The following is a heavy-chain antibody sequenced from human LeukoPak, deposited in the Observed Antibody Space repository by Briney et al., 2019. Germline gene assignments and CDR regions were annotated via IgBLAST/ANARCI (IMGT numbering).Heavy chain of an antibody. CDR1: GFAFSSYS. V-gene: IGHV3-48*02. Sequence: GGSLRLSRAASGFAFSSYSMNWVRLAPGKGLEWVSYISRSSSILYYADSVKGRFTISRDNAKNSLYLQMNSLRDEDTAVYYCARDHSSSWTFGYWGQGTLVTVSS. CDR3: ARDHSSSWTFGY. CDR2: ISRSSSIL. D-gene: IGHD6-13*01. J-gene: IGHJ4*02.